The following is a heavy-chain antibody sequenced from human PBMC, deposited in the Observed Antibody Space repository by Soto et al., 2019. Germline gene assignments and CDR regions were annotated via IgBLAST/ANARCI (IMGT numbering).Heavy chain of an antibody. CDR2: ISYDGSNK. CDR1: GFAFNTYS. V-gene: IGHV3-30-3*01. Sequence: LRLSCAASGFAFNTYSMHWVRQAPGRGLEWVAVISYDGSNKFYADSVKGRFTISRDNSKNTLYLEMNSLRGEDTAVYYCAKVSPMGYFFDFWGQGTLVTVSS. CDR3: AKVSPMGYFFDF. J-gene: IGHJ4*02.